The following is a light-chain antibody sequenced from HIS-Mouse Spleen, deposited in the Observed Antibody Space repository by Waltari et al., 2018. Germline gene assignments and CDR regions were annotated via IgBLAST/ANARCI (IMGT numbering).Light chain of an antibody. CDR2: EDS. CDR3: QVWDSSSDHVV. J-gene: IGLJ2*01. V-gene: IGLV3-21*03. CDR1: NIGSKS. Sequence: SYVLTQPPSVSVAPGKTARITCGGNNIGSKSVHWYQQKPGQAPGLVVYEDSDRPSGIPERLSGSNSGNTATLAISRVEAGDEADYYCQVWDSSSDHVVFGGGTKLTVL.